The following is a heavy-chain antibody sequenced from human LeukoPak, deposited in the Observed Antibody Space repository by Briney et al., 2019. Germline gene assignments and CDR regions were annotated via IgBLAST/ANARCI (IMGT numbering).Heavy chain of an antibody. J-gene: IGHJ6*02. CDR2: IYSGGST. CDR3: ARDAVYYYDSSGSYYYYYGMDV. CDR1: GFTVSSNY. V-gene: IGHV3-66*01. Sequence: GGSLRLSCAASGFTVSSNYMSWVRQAPGKGLEWVSVIYSGGSTYYADPVKGRFTISRDNSKNTLYLQMNRLRAEDTAVYYCARDAVYYYDSSGSYYYYYGMDVWGQGTTVTVSS. D-gene: IGHD3-22*01.